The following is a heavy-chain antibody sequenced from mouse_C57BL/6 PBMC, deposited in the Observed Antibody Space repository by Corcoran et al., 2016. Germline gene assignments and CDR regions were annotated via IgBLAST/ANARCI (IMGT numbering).Heavy chain of an antibody. D-gene: IGHD1-1*01. J-gene: IGHJ3*01. V-gene: IGHV9-3*01. CDR3: ARPYYYGSSYFAY. CDR2: INTYSGVP. Sequence: QIQLVQSGPELKKPGETVKISCKASGYTFTTYGMSWVKQAPGKGLKWMGWINTYSGVPTYADDFKGRFAFSLETSASTAYLQINNLKNEDTATYVCARPYYYGSSYFAYWGQGTLVTVSA. CDR1: GYTFTTYG.